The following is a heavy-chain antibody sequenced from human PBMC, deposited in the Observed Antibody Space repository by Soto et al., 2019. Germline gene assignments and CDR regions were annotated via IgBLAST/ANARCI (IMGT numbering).Heavy chain of an antibody. CDR1: GFTFSSYG. V-gene: IGHV3-33*01. D-gene: IGHD3-10*01. J-gene: IGHJ4*02. CDR3: ARESYDSGSFDY. CDR2: IWYDGSNK. Sequence: QVQLVESGGGVVQPGRSLRLSCAASGFTFSSYGMHWVRQAPGKGLEWVAVIWYDGSNKYYADSVKGRFTISRDNSKNRLYLRMNSLRAEETAVYYCARESYDSGSFDYWGQGTLVTVSS.